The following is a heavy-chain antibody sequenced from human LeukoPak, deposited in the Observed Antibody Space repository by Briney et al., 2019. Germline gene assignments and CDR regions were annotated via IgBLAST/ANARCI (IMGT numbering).Heavy chain of an antibody. CDR2: INHSGST. CDR3: ARDGGYCSGGSCYFIWFDP. V-gene: IGHV4-34*01. Sequence: SETLSLTCAVYGGSFSGYYWSWIRQPPGKGLEWIGEINHSGSTNYNPSLKSRVTISVDTSKNQFSLKLSSVTAADTAVYYCARDGGYCSGGSCYFIWFDPWGQGTLVTVSS. J-gene: IGHJ5*02. CDR1: GGSFSGYY. D-gene: IGHD2-15*01.